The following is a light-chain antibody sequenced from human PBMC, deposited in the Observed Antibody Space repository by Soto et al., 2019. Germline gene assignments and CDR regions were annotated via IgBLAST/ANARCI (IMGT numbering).Light chain of an antibody. V-gene: IGKV4-1*01. J-gene: IGKJ2*01. CDR2: WAS. Sequence: DIVMTQSPDSLAVSLGERATINCKSSQSVVYSSNNKNYLAWYQQKPGQPPKLLIYWASTRESGVPDRFSGSGSGTDFTLTISSLQAEDVAVYYCQQYYNIPHTFGQGTKLEIK. CDR1: QSVVYSSNNKNY. CDR3: QQYYNIPHT.